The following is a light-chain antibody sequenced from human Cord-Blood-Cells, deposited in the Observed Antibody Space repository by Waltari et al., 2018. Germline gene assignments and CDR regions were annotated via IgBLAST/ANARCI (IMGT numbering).Light chain of an antibody. V-gene: IGLV2-23*01. Sequence: QSALTQPASVSGSPGQSITIPYTGTSSDVGRYNLVSWYQQHPGKAPKLMIYEGSKRPSGVSNRFSGSKSGNTASLTISGLQAEDEADYYCCSYAGSSTWVFGGGTKLTVL. CDR2: EGS. CDR1: SSDVGRYNL. CDR3: CSYAGSSTWV. J-gene: IGLJ3*02.